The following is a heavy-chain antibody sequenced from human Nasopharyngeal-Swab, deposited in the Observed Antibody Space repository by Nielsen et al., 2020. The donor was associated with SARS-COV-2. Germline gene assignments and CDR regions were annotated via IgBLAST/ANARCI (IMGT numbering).Heavy chain of an antibody. CDR2: IDWDDDK. CDR1: GFSLSTSGMC. D-gene: IGHD6-19*01. V-gene: IGHV2-70*01. Sequence: SGPTLVKPTQTLTLTCTFSGFSLSTSGMCVSWIRQPPGKALEWLALIDWDDDKYYSTSLRTRLTISKDTSKNQVVLTMTNMDPVDTATYYCARIPGYSSGWYSGGMDVWGQGTTVTVSS. CDR3: ARIPGYSSGWYSGGMDV. J-gene: IGHJ6*02.